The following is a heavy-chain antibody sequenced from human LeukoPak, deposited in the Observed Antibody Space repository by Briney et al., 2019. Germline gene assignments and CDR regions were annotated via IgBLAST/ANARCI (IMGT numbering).Heavy chain of an antibody. Sequence: GRSLRLSCAVSGFTFSSYAMHWVRQAPGKGLEWVAVISYDGSNRYYADSVKGRFTISRDNAKNSLYLQMNSLRAEDTAVYYCARAHNWKYGSFDFWGQGTLVTVSS. V-gene: IGHV3-30*04. CDR3: ARAHNWKYGSFDF. D-gene: IGHD1-7*01. CDR1: GFTFSSYA. CDR2: ISYDGSNR. J-gene: IGHJ4*02.